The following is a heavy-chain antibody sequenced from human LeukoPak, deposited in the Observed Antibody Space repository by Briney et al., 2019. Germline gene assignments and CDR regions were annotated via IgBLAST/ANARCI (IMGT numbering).Heavy chain of an antibody. V-gene: IGHV4-34*01. CDR2: INHSGST. CDR1: GGSFSGYY. J-gene: IGHJ4*02. D-gene: IGHD6-19*01. CDR3: ARHFWGVSGEPDY. Sequence: SETLSLTCAVYGGSFSGYYWSWIRQPPGKGLEWIGEINHSGSTNYNPSLKSRVTISVDTSKNQFSLKLSSVTAADTAVYYCARHFWGVSGEPDYWGQGTLVTVSS.